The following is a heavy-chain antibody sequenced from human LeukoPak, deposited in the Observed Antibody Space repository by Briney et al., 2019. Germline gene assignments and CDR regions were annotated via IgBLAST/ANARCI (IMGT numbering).Heavy chain of an antibody. CDR3: ARHQIAVAGTDY. CDR2: IYPGDSHT. Sequence: GESLKISCKGSGYSFSSYWIGWVLQMPGKGLEWMGIIYPGDSHTRYSPSFQGQVTISADKSINTAYLQWSSLKASDTAMYYCARHQIAVAGTDYWGQGTLVTVSS. J-gene: IGHJ4*02. D-gene: IGHD6-19*01. V-gene: IGHV5-51*01. CDR1: GYSFSSYW.